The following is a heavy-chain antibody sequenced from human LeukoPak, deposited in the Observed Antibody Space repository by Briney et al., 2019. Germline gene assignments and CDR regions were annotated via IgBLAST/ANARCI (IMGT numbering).Heavy chain of an antibody. CDR3: ARDWVDYYDSSGYPDAFDI. Sequence: GGSLRLSCAASGFTFSYYNMNWVRQAPGKGLEWVSSISTSSSYIYYTDSVKGRFTISRDNSNNTLYLQMNSLRAEDTAVCYCARDWVDYYDSSGYPDAFDIWGQGTMVTVSS. CDR1: GFTFSYYN. V-gene: IGHV3-21*01. CDR2: ISTSSSYI. J-gene: IGHJ3*02. D-gene: IGHD3-22*01.